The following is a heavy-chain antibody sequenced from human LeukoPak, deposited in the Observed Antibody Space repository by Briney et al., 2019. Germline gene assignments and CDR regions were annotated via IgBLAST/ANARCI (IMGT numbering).Heavy chain of an antibody. CDR3: ARGRGYGGNYLRAFDI. V-gene: IGHV4-4*02. J-gene: IGHJ3*02. Sequence: SETLSLTCAVSGGSISSSNWWSWVRQPPGKGLEWIAEIHHSGSTYHNPSLKSRITISADTSNNQFSLKLSSVTAADTAVYYCARGRGYGGNYLRAFDIWGQGTMVSVSP. CDR1: GGSISSSNW. D-gene: IGHD1-26*01. CDR2: IHHSGST.